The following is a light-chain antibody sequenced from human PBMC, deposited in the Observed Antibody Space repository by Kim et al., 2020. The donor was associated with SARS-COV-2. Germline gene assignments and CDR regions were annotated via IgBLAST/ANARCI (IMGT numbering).Light chain of an antibody. CDR3: QQSQSFPIT. V-gene: IGKV1-12*01. Sequence: ASVGDRVTISCRASQDISTWLAWYQEKPGRAPKLLISGASSLQSGVPPRVSGSGSGTDFTLVISSLQPEDFASYYCQQSQSFPITFGQGTRLEIK. CDR1: QDISTW. CDR2: GAS. J-gene: IGKJ5*01.